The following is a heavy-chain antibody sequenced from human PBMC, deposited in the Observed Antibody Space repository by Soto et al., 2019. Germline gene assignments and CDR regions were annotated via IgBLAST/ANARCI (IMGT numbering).Heavy chain of an antibody. D-gene: IGHD2-15*01. CDR2: SSAYNGNT. CDR1: GYTFTSYV. Sequence: QVQLVQSVAEVKKPGDSVKVSCKASGYTFTSYVISWVRQAPGQGLEWMGWSSAYNGNTKYAQKLQGRVTMTTDTSTSTLYMELRSLRYYDKAVYYWARDTPPFDYWGQGTLVTVSS. V-gene: IGHV1-18*01. CDR3: ARDTPPFDY. J-gene: IGHJ4*02.